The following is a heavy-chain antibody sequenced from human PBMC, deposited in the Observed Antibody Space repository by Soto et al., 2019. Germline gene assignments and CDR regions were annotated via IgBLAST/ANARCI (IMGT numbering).Heavy chain of an antibody. J-gene: IGHJ5*02. CDR2: IWYDGSHK. CDR1: GFTFSGFV. Sequence: PGGSLRLSCATSGFTFSGFVMQWVRQAPGKGLEWVAVIWYDGSHKYYADSVKGRFTISRDDSKNTLYLQMNNLGVEDTAVYYCVRGSSCTTTTCYNLGWFAPWGQGTLVTVSS. D-gene: IGHD2-2*02. V-gene: IGHV3-33*01. CDR3: VRGSSCTTTTCYNLGWFAP.